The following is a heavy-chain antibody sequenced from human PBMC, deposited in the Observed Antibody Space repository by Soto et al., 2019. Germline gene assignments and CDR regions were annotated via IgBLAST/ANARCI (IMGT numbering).Heavy chain of an antibody. D-gene: IGHD3-10*01. V-gene: IGHV2-5*02. CDR3: AHIRYGSGLFDY. CDR1: GFSLSTSGVG. Sequence: QITLKESGPTLVKPTQTLTLTCTFSGFSLSTSGVGVGWIRQPPGKALEWLALIYWDDDKRYSPSLKSRLAITKATSKNQVGLTMTNTDPVDTATYYCAHIRYGSGLFDYWGQGTLVTVSS. CDR2: IYWDDDK. J-gene: IGHJ4*02.